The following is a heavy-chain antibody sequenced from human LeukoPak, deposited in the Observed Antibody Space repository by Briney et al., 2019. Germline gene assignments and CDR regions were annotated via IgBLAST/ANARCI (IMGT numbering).Heavy chain of an antibody. CDR1: GFTFSSYS. CDR3: ARDRDYGGNWGAFDI. CDR2: ISSSSSYI. Sequence: GGSLRLSCAASGFTFSSYSMNWVRQAPGKGLEWVSSISSSSSYIYYADSVKGRFTISRDSAKNSLYLQMNSLRAEDTAVYYCARDRDYGGNWGAFDIWGQGTMVTVSS. J-gene: IGHJ3*02. D-gene: IGHD4-23*01. V-gene: IGHV3-21*01.